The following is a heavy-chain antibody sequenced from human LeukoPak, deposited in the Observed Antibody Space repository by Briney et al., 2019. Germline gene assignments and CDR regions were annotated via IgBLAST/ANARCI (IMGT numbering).Heavy chain of an antibody. J-gene: IGHJ4*02. CDR2: IKSKTDGGTT. CDR3: TTDRVKCSSGWEYFDY. Sequence: GGSLRLSCAASGFTFSNAWMSWVRQAPGKGLEWVGRIKSKTDGGTTDYAAPVKGRFTISRDDSKNTLYLQMNSLKTEDTAVYYCTTDRVKCSSGWEYFDYWGQGTLVTVSS. CDR1: GFTFSNAW. V-gene: IGHV3-15*01. D-gene: IGHD6-19*01.